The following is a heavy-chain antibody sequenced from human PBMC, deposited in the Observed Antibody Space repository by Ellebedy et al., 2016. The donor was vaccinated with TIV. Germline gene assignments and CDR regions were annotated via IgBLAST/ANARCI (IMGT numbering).Heavy chain of an antibody. CDR3: ARKYIYGFD. CDR2: IYSGGAT. CDR1: GFTVSSNY. V-gene: IGHV3-66*01. Sequence: GESLKISCAASGFTVSSNYMSWVRQAPGKGLEWVSVIYSGGATSYADSVKGRFTIPRDNSKNTLYLQMNSLRVEDTAVYYCARKYIYGFDWGQGTLVTVSS. D-gene: IGHD5-18*01. J-gene: IGHJ4*02.